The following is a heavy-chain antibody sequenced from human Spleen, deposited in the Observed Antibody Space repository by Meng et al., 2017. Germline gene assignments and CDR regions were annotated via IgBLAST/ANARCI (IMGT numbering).Heavy chain of an antibody. D-gene: IGHD4-23*01. CDR2: INHSGST. Sequence: QVQLQQWGAGLLKPSETLSLTCAVYGGSLSGYYWSWIRQPPGKGLEWIGEINHSGSTNYNPSLKSRVTISVDTSKNQFSLKLSSVTAADTAVYYCARLIFDYGGNSGGGTFDYWGQGTLVTVSS. V-gene: IGHV4-34*01. CDR1: GGSLSGYY. J-gene: IGHJ4*02. CDR3: ARLIFDYGGNSGGGTFDY.